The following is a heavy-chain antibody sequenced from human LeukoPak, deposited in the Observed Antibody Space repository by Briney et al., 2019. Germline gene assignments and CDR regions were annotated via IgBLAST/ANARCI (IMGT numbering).Heavy chain of an antibody. V-gene: IGHV4-34*01. CDR3: ARHDYGDLYYYYYYYMDV. J-gene: IGHJ6*03. CDR2: INHSGST. Sequence: SETLSLTCAVYGGSFSGYYWSWIRQPPGKGLEWIGEINHSGSTNYNPSLKSRVTISVDTSKNQFSLKLSSVTAADTAVYYCARHDYGDLYYYYYYYMDVWGKGTTVTISS. CDR1: GGSFSGYY. D-gene: IGHD4-17*01.